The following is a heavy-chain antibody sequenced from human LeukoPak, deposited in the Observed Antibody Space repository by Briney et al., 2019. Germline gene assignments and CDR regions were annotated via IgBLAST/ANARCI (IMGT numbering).Heavy chain of an antibody. CDR1: GYTFNGYY. CDR3: ARDTSAFDV. J-gene: IGHJ3*01. Sequence: ASVKVSCKPSGYTFNGYYMRWVRQAPGQGLEWMGWINPNSGGTNYAQKFQGRVTMTRDTSISAAYMELSTLRSDDTAVYYCARDTSAFDVWGQGTMVTVSS. CDR2: INPNSGGT. V-gene: IGHV1-2*02.